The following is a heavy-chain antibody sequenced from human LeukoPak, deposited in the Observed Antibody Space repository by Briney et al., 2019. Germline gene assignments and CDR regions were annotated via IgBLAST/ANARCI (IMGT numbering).Heavy chain of an antibody. CDR1: GGSISSGGYS. CDR2: IYHSGST. CDR3: ARSNKGVWGWY. D-gene: IGHD3-16*01. V-gene: IGHV4-30-2*01. J-gene: IGHJ4*02. Sequence: SETLSLTCAVSGGSISSGGYSWSWIRQPPGKGLEWIGYIYHSGSTYYNPSLKSRVTISVDRSKNQFSLKLSSVTAADTAVYYCARSNKGVWGWYWGQGTLVTVSS.